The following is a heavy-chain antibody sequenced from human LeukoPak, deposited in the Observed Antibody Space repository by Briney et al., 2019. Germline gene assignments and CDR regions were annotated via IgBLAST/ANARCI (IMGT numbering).Heavy chain of an antibody. J-gene: IGHJ4*02. Sequence: SETLSLTCAVYGGSFSGYYWSWIRQPPGKGLEWIGEINHSGSTNYNPSLKSRVTISLDTSKNQFSLKLSSVTAADTAVYYCARAPDYGDYGLFDDYWGQGTLVTVSS. CDR1: GGSFSGYY. V-gene: IGHV4-34*01. CDR3: ARAPDYGDYGLFDDY. CDR2: INHSGST. D-gene: IGHD4-17*01.